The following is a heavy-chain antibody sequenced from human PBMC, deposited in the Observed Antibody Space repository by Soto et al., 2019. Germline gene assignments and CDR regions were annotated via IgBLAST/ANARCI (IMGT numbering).Heavy chain of an antibody. CDR2: ISRDSRSI. CDR3: VRDVLTTVAYYFDY. Sequence: PGGSLRLSCEVSGFRFDDYGMHWVRQAPGKGLEWIAGISRDSRSISYGASMKGRFTISRDNAKNSLYLQLNSLRADDTAFYYCVRDVLTTVAYYFDYWGQGAQVTVYS. V-gene: IGHV3-9*01. J-gene: IGHJ4*02. CDR1: GFRFDDYG. D-gene: IGHD4-17*01.